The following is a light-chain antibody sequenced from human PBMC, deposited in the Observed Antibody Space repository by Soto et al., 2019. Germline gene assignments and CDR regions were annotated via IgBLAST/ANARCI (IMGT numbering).Light chain of an antibody. V-gene: IGKV1-5*01. CDR3: QHYNSYSEA. CDR1: QSISSW. Sequence: DIQMTHSPSTLSASLGDRVTITCRASQSISSWLAWYQQKPGKAPKLLIYDASSLESGVPSRFSGSGSGTEFTLTISSLQPDDFATYYCQHYNSYSEAFGQGTKVDI. J-gene: IGKJ1*01. CDR2: DAS.